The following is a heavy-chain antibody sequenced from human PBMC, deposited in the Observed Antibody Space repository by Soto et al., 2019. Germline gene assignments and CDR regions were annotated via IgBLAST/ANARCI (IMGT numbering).Heavy chain of an antibody. V-gene: IGHV3-23*01. D-gene: IGHD7-27*01. CDR1: GFTFSSYA. CDR3: AKRPLTWGKWYFAL. Sequence: EVQLLESGGGLVQPGGSLRLSCAASGFTFSSYAITWVRQAPGKGLEWVSIISDSGGFTYYADSVKGRFTISRDNSINTLYLQMNSLRAEDTAVYYCAKRPLTWGKWYFALWGRGTLVTVSS. CDR2: ISDSGGFT. J-gene: IGHJ2*01.